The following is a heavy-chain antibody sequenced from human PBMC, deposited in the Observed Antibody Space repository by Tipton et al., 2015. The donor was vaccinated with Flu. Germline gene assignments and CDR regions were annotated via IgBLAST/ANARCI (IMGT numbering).Heavy chain of an antibody. Sequence: SLRLSCAASGFRFNTFWTNWVRQAPGKGLEWVAIIKQDASEKLYVDSVEGRFTISRDNAKNSLSLQMDSLRGDDTAVYYCAGGSGWLITDWGQGTLVTVSS. J-gene: IGHJ4*02. CDR1: GFRFNTFW. CDR2: IKQDASEK. V-gene: IGHV3-7*01. CDR3: AGGSGWLITD. D-gene: IGHD6-19*01.